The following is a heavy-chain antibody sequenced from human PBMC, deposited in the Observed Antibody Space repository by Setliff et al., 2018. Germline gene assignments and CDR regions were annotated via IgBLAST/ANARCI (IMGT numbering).Heavy chain of an antibody. V-gene: IGHV1-46*01. CDR1: GYTFTSHY. CDR2: INPSSGRT. CDR3: ARDVFPYHYEGAFDI. J-gene: IGHJ3*02. Sequence: SSVKVSCKATGYTFTSHYMHWVRQAPGLGLEWMGTINPSSGRTSYAQKFQGRVTMTRDTSTSTVYMDMSSLRSEDTAVYYCARDVFPYHYEGAFDIWGQGTMVTVSS. D-gene: IGHD3-22*01.